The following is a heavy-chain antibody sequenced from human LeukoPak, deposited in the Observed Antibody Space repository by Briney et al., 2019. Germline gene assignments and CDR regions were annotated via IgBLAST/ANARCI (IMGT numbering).Heavy chain of an antibody. CDR3: AGDSPRRDGSTLLS. CDR2: IKQDGSEK. J-gene: IGHJ4*02. CDR1: GFTFSSYW. D-gene: IGHD5-24*01. V-gene: IGHV3-7*01. Sequence: GGSLRLSCAASGFTFSSYWMSWVRQAPGKGLEWVANIKQDGSEKFYVDSVKGRFTISRDNAKNSLYLQMNSLRAEDTAVYYCAGDSPRRDGSTLLSWGQGTLVTVSS.